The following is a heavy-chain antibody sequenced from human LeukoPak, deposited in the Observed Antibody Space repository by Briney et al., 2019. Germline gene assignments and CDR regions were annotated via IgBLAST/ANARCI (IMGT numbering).Heavy chain of an antibody. CDR1: GGSISSDY. D-gene: IGHD2-21*02. CDR3: ARQSNCGGDCYSIWFDP. Sequence: SETLSLTCTVSGGSISSDYWIWIRQSAGKGLEWIGRIYTSGSTNYNPSLKSRVPMSVDTSKNQFSLKLTSVTAADTAVYYCARQSNCGGDCYSIWFDPWGQGTLVTVSS. V-gene: IGHV4-4*07. J-gene: IGHJ5*02. CDR2: IYTSGST.